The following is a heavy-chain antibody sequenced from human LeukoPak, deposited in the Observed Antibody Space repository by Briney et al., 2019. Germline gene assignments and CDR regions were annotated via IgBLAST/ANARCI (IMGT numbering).Heavy chain of an antibody. Sequence: PGGSLRLSCAASGFTFSNYAMNWVRQAPGKGLEWVSTISGVGDSTYYAESVKGRFTMSRDNSKNTVYLQMNSLRVEDTAIYYCAKRADGCSVVSCYYYYMDVWGKGTTVTVSS. V-gene: IGHV3-23*01. CDR1: GFTFSNYA. CDR3: AKRADGCSVVSCYYYYMDV. J-gene: IGHJ6*03. D-gene: IGHD2-15*01. CDR2: ISGVGDST.